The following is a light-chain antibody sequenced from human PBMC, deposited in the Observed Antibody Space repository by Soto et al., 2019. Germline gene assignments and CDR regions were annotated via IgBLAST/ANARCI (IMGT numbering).Light chain of an antibody. J-gene: IGKJ4*01. V-gene: IGKV3-20*01. Sequence: IVLTQSPGTLSLSPGERATLSCRASQTVDSTYLVWYQQKPGQAPRLLIYDASSRAPGIPDRFSGSGSGTVFILPISSLEPEAFAVHYCQQYGSSSGLTFGGGTKVDIK. CDR1: QTVDSTY. CDR2: DAS. CDR3: QQYGSSSGLT.